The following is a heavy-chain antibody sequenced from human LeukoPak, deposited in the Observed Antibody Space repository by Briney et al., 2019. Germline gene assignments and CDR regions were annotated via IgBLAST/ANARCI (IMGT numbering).Heavy chain of an antibody. CDR1: GFTFSSYG. J-gene: IGHJ4*02. CDR3: ARDYSSSWLRFFDY. V-gene: IGHV3-33*01. D-gene: IGHD6-6*01. Sequence: GGSLRLSCAASGFTFSSYGMRWARQAPGKGLEWVAVMWFDGSNIYYADSVKGRFTISRDNSKNTLYLQMNSLRAEDTAVYYCARDYSSSWLRFFDYWGQGTLVTVSS. CDR2: MWFDGSNI.